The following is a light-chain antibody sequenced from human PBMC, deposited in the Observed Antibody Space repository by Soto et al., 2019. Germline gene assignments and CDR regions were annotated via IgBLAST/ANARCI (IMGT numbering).Light chain of an antibody. J-gene: IGKJ5*01. CDR3: QERSNWHPIT. Sequence: EIVLTQSPATLSLSPGESATLSCRASQSVSIYLAWYQQKPGQAPRLLIFDASNRATGIPARFSGSGSGTDFTLTISSLEPEDFAVYYCQERSNWHPITFGQGTRLESK. CDR1: QSVSIY. CDR2: DAS. V-gene: IGKV3-11*01.